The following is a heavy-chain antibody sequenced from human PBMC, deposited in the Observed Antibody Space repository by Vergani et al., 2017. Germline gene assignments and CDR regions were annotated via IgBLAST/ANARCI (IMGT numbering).Heavy chain of an antibody. CDR2: ISYDGNKK. CDR1: GFPFSDYG. V-gene: IGHV3-30*03. J-gene: IGHJ5*02. CDR3: ARDPTQEYQLLWLGWFDP. Sequence: QVQLVESGGGEVQPGRSLRLSCSAAGFPFSDYGVHWVRQAPGKGLEWVSVISYDGNKKNYADSVKGRFTISRDNAKNSLYLQMNSLRAEDTAVYYCARDPTQEYQLLWLGWFDPWGQGTLVTVSS. D-gene: IGHD2-2*01.